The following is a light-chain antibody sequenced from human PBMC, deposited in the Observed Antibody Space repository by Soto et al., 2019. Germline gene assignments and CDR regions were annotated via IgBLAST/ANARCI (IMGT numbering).Light chain of an antibody. J-gene: IGKJ3*01. CDR2: DAA. V-gene: IGKV1-5*01. CDR1: QTISNW. CDR3: QLYNSYAFT. Sequence: DIQMTQSPSTLSASVGDRVTITCRASQTISNWLAWYQQKPGKAPKLLIYDAAKLESGVPSRFSGSGSGTEVTLTISSLQPDDFGTYYCQLYNSYAFTFGPGTEVDIK.